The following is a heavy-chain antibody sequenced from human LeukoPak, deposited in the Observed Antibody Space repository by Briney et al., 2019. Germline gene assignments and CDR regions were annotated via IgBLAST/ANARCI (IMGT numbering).Heavy chain of an antibody. Sequence: PGGSLRLSCAASGFTFSSYAMHWVRQAPGKGLEWVSVIYSGGSTYYADSVRGRFAISRDNSKNTLNLQMHSLRAEDTAVYYCAREDVYWGQGTLVTVSS. J-gene: IGHJ4*02. CDR3: AREDVY. V-gene: IGHV3-66*01. CDR2: IYSGGST. CDR1: GFTFSSYA.